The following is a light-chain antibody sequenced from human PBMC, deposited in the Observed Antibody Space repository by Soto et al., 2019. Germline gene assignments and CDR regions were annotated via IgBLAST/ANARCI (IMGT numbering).Light chain of an antibody. CDR2: WAS. CDR3: QQYYSTPLT. J-gene: IGKJ4*01. CDR1: QSVLYSSNNKNY. Sequence: DLLMTPSPDALAVSLSERATINCKSSQSVLYSSNNKNYLAWYQQKPGQPPKLLIYWASTRESGVPDRFSGSGSGTDFTLTISSLQAEDVAVYYCQQYYSTPLTFGGRTKVDIK. V-gene: IGKV4-1*01.